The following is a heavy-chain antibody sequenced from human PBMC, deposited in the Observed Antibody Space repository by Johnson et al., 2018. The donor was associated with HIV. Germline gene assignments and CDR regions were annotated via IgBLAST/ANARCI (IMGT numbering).Heavy chain of an antibody. V-gene: IGHV3-23*04. J-gene: IGHJ3*02. Sequence: VQLVESGGGLVHPGRSLRLSSVASGFTFSSYAMSWVRQAPGKGLEWVSVISGNGGTTYSADSVKGRFTISRDNSKNTLYLQMNSLRVEDTAVYYCAKGPWDLPHAFDIWGHGTMVTVSS. CDR2: ISGNGGTT. CDR1: GFTFSSYA. CDR3: AKGPWDLPHAFDI. D-gene: IGHD1-26*01.